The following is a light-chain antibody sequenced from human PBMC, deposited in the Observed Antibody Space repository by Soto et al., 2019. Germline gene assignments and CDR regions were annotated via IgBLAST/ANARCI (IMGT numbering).Light chain of an antibody. V-gene: IGKV1-5*01. CDR3: QQYNSYPL. J-gene: IGKJ1*01. CDR1: QSISSW. CDR2: DAS. Sequence: DIQMTQSPSTLSASVGDRVTITCRASQSISSWLAWYQQKPGKAPKLLIYDASSLESGVPSRFSGSGSGTEFTLTTSSLQPDDFATYYCQQYNSYPLFGQGTKVEIK.